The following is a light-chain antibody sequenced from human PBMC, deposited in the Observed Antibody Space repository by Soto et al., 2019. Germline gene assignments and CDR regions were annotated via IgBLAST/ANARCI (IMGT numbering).Light chain of an antibody. CDR1: QSVSSY. CDR3: QQRSNWLYT. CDR2: DAS. J-gene: IGKJ2*01. Sequence: EIVLTQSPATLSLSPGERATLSCRASQSVSSYLAWYQQKPGQAPRLLIYDASNRATGIPARFSGSGSGTAFTLTISRLEPEDFAVYYCQQRSNWLYTFGQGTTLEIK. V-gene: IGKV3-11*01.